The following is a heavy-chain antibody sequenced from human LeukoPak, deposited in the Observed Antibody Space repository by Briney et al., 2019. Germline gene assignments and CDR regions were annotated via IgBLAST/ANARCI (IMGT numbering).Heavy chain of an antibody. V-gene: IGHV1-8*01. CDR2: TNPNSGNT. CDR1: GYTFTSYD. D-gene: IGHD3-3*01. Sequence: APVKVSCKASGYTFTSYDINWVRQATGQGLEWMGWTNPNSGNTGYAQKFQGRVTMTRNTSISTAYMELSSLRSEDTAVYYCARTLGGSGYYAYFDYWGQGTLVTVSS. J-gene: IGHJ4*02. CDR3: ARTLGGSGYYAYFDY.